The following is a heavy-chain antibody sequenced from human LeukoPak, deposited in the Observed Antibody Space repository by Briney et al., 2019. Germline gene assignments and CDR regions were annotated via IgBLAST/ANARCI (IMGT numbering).Heavy chain of an antibody. J-gene: IGHJ3*02. CDR1: GFTFSNYA. CDR3: ARVGYSSSWHSGSAFDI. D-gene: IGHD6-13*01. V-gene: IGHV3-23*01. CDR2: ISGSGDST. Sequence: GGSLRLSCAASGFTFSNYAMRWVRQAPGKGLEWVSGISGSGDSTYYADSVKGRFTISRDNAQNSLYLQIDSLRAEDTAIYYCARVGYSSSWHSGSAFDIWGQGTMVTVSS.